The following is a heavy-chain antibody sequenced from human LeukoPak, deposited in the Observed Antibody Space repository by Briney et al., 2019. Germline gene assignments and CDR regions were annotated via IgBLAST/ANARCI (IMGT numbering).Heavy chain of an antibody. Sequence: GGSLRLSCAASGFPLSSYAMSWVRQAPGKGLEWVSAISGSGGSTYYADSVKGRFTISRDNSKNTLYLQMNSLRAEDTAVYYCAKGSGAWVAVAEWFDPWGQGTLVTVSS. CDR2: ISGSGGST. CDR1: GFPLSSYA. D-gene: IGHD6-19*01. J-gene: IGHJ5*02. V-gene: IGHV3-23*01. CDR3: AKGSGAWVAVAEWFDP.